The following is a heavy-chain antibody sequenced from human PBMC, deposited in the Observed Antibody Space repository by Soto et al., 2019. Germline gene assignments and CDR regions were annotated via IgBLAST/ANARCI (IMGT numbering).Heavy chain of an antibody. CDR1: RFTVSSHA. J-gene: IGHJ4*02. CDR2: ISYDGRQK. CDR3: AKDVYFDSYYFDQ. V-gene: IGHV3-30*04. Sequence: QVQLVESGGGVVQPGRSLRLSCAASRFTVSSHAMHWVRQAPGKGLEWVAVISYDGRQKHYLDSVKGRFTLSRDESDNTVYLQMNSLRPEDTAVYYCAKDVYFDSYYFDQWGQGTLVTVSS. D-gene: IGHD3-9*01.